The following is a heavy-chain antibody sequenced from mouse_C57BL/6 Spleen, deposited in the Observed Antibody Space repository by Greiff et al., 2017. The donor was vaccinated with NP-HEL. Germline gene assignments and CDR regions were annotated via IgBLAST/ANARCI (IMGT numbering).Heavy chain of an antibody. Sequence: EVQVVESGGGLVKPGGSLKLSCAASGFTFSSYAMSWVRQTPEKRLEWVATISDGGSYTYYPDNVKGRFTISRDNAKNNLYLQMSHLKSEDTAMYYCARSYDYQGGAMDYWGQGTSVTVSS. V-gene: IGHV5-4*01. J-gene: IGHJ4*01. CDR1: GFTFSSYA. CDR2: ISDGGSYT. CDR3: ARSYDYQGGAMDY. D-gene: IGHD2-4*01.